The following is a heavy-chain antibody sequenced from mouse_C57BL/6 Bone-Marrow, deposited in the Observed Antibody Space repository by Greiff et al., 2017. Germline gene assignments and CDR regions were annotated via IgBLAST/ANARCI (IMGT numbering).Heavy chain of an antibody. CDR3: AREVAVNWDEGYAMDY. CDR2: IDPANGNT. J-gene: IGHJ4*01. Sequence: EVQLQQSVAELVRPGASVKLSCTASGFNIKNTYMHWVKQRPEQGLEWIGRIDPANGNTKYAPKFQGKATIPADTSSNTAYLPLSSLTSEDTAIYCCAREVAVNWDEGYAMDYWGQGTSVTVSS. V-gene: IGHV14-3*01. D-gene: IGHD4-1*01. CDR1: GFNIKNTY.